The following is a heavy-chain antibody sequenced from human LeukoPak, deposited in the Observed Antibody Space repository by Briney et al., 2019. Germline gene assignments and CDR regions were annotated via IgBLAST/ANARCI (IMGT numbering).Heavy chain of an antibody. Sequence: GGSLRLSCAASGFTFSSYGMHWVRQAPGKGLEWVAFIRYDGSNKYYADSVKGRFTISRDNSKNTLYLQMNSLRAEDTAVYYCASLPAIRDDCWGQGTLVTVSS. CDR3: ASLPAIRDDC. V-gene: IGHV3-30*02. CDR1: GFTFSSYG. D-gene: IGHD2-21*02. J-gene: IGHJ4*02. CDR2: IRYDGSNK.